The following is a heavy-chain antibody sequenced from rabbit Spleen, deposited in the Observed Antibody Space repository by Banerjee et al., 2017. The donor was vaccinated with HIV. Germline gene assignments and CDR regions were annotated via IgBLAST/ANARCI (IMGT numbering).Heavy chain of an antibody. Sequence: QSLEESGGDLVKPGASLTLTCTASGFSFSSDSMCWVRQAPGKGLEWITCIGAGVSYTTYYATWAKGRFTISKTSSTTVTLQMTSLTAADTATYFCARDGAGGSYFALWGPGTLVTVS. CDR2: IGAGVSYTT. CDR1: GFSFSSDS. V-gene: IGHV1S40*01. D-gene: IGHD8-1*01. J-gene: IGHJ4*01. CDR3: ARDGAGGSYFAL.